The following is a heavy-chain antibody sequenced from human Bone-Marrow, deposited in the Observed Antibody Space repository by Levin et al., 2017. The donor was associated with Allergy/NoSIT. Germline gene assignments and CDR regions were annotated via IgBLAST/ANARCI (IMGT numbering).Heavy chain of an antibody. CDR2: ISASGGRT. CDR1: GFGFNYYA. J-gene: IGHJ3*01. D-gene: IGHD4-17*01. Sequence: GGSLRLSCAASGFGFNYYAMSWVRQTPGKGLEWVSGISASGGRTTYADSVKDRFTMSRDNSANTIYLQMSSLRVDDTAVYYCAKDYGDYAGYDGFDFWGHGTMVTVSS. CDR3: AKDYGDYAGYDGFDF. V-gene: IGHV3-23*01.